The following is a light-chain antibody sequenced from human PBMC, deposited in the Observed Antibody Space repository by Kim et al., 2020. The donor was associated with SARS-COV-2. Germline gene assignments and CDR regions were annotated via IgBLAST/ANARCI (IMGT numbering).Light chain of an antibody. CDR2: DTF. CDR1: QDIGNS. V-gene: IGKV1-NL1*01. J-gene: IGKJ1*01. Sequence: ASVGDRVTVTCRASQDIGNSLAWYQPKPGGAPKLLLYDTFRLHTGVPSRFSGSRSGSDYTLTINTLQPEDFATYHCQQHYSTPRTFGQGTKVDIK. CDR3: QQHYSTPRT.